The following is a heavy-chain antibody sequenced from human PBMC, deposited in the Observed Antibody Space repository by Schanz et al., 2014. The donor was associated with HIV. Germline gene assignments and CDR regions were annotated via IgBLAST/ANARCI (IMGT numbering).Heavy chain of an antibody. D-gene: IGHD3-22*01. CDR1: GFSFSDYH. CDR3: AKPEYDSRGNSQSHFDS. J-gene: IGHJ4*02. CDR2: ISESGGRS. V-gene: IGHV3-23*04. Sequence: VQLVESGGDLVKPGGSLRLSCTASGFSFSDYHMSWIRQAPGKGLEWVSSISESGGRSYYADSVNGRFTISRDNSKNTLYVQMTTLRTEDTAVYYCAKPEYDSRGNSQSHFDSWGQGTLVTVSS.